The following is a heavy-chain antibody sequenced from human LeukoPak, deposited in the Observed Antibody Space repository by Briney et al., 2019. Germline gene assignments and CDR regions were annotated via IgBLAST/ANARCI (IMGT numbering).Heavy chain of an antibody. CDR1: GYTFTGYY. Sequence: ASVKVSCKASGYTFTGYYMHWVRQAPGQGLEWMGWINPNSGGTNYAQKFQGRVAMTRDTSISTAYMELSRLRSDDTAVYYCARGGPYSSGWPFDYWGQGTLVTVSS. CDR3: ARGGPYSSGWPFDY. V-gene: IGHV1-2*02. J-gene: IGHJ4*02. D-gene: IGHD6-19*01. CDR2: INPNSGGT.